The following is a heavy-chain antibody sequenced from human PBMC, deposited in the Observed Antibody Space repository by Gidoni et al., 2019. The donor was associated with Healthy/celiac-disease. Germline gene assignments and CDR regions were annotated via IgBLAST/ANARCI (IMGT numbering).Heavy chain of an antibody. CDR2: IYTSGST. CDR1: GGSISSGSYY. CDR3: ARGIPGRGWFDP. D-gene: IGHD2-21*01. J-gene: IGHJ5*02. V-gene: IGHV4-61*02. Sequence: QVQLQESGPGLLKPSQTLSLTCTVSGGSISSGSYYWSWIRQPAGKGLEWIGRIYTSGSTNYNPSLKSRVTISVDTSKNQFSLKLSSVTAADTAVYYCARGIPGRGWFDPWGQGTLVTVSS.